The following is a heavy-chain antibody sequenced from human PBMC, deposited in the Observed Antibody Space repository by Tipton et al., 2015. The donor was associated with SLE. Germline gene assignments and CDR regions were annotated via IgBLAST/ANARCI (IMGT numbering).Heavy chain of an antibody. V-gene: IGHV3-43*02. CDR3: AKQGAVLGYYYGLDV. CDR1: GFIFGDFA. CDR2: ISAGGDKT. Sequence: SLRLSCAASGFIFGDFAMHWVRQAPGKGLEWLALISAGGDKTYYGDSVKGRFTISRDNSESSLYLQMKSLTTEDTAFYYCAKQGAVLGYYYGLDVWGQGTTVTVSS. D-gene: IGHD2/OR15-2a*01. J-gene: IGHJ6*02.